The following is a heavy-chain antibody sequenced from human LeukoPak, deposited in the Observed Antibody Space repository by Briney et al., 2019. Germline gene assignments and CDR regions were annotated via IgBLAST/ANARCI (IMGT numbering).Heavy chain of an antibody. Sequence: PGGSLRLSCAASGFTFSSYAMSWVRQAPGKGLEWVSTITSSGGSTYYADSVKGRFTISRDNSKNTLYLQMSSLRVEDTAVYYCATPPYCSGTTCRYTIDYWGQGTLVTVSS. CDR2: ITSSGGST. J-gene: IGHJ4*02. D-gene: IGHD2-2*01. V-gene: IGHV3-23*01. CDR1: GFTFSSYA. CDR3: ATPPYCSGTTCRYTIDY.